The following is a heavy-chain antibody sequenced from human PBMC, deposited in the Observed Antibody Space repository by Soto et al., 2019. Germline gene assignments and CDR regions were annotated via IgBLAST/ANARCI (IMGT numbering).Heavy chain of an antibody. CDR3: AKGGQMTGGFDY. CDR1: GFTFSTTA. D-gene: IGHD2-15*01. Sequence: EVQLLESGGDLVQPGGSLRLSCAASGFTFSTTAMSWVRQAPGKGLEWVSAISGSAAFIFYADSVKGRFTISRDNSKHTLYLQMTSLRPEDTALYYCAKGGQMTGGFDYWGQGALVTVSS. J-gene: IGHJ4*02. V-gene: IGHV3-23*01. CDR2: ISGSAAFI.